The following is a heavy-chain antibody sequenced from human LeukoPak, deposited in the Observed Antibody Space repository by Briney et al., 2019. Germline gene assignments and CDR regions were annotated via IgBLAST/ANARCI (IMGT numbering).Heavy chain of an antibody. D-gene: IGHD5-18*01. CDR1: GFTFSIYA. CDR2: ISYDGSTK. CDR3: TTKGYTYASY. J-gene: IGHJ4*02. Sequence: GGSLRLSCAASGFTFSIYAMHWVRQAPGKGLEWVAVISYDGSTKYYADSVKGRFTISRDNSKNTLYLQMNRLRTEDTAVYYCTTKGYTYASYWGQGTLVTVSS. V-gene: IGHV3-30*04.